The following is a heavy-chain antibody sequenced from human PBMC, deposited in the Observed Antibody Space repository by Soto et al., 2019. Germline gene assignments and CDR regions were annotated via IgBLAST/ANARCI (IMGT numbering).Heavy chain of an antibody. J-gene: IGHJ6*02. CDR3: ARTIGYCISTSCYGMDV. CDR2: IYHSGST. D-gene: IGHD2-2*01. CDR1: GGSISSGGYS. V-gene: IGHV4-30-2*01. Sequence: QLQLQESGSGLVKPSQTLSLTCAVSGGSISSGGYSWSWIRQPQGKGLEGIGYIYHSGSTYYNPSLKSRVTISVDRSKNQFSLKLSSVTAADTAVYYCARTIGYCISTSCYGMDVWGQGTTVTVSS.